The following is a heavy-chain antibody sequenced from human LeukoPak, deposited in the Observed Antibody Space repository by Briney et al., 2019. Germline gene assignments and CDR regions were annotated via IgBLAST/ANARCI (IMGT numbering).Heavy chain of an antibody. CDR3: ATRIAVAGTGDLDY. J-gene: IGHJ4*02. CDR2: FDPEDGET. V-gene: IGHV1-24*01. Sequence: ASVKLSCKVSGYTLTELSMHWVRQAPGKGLEWMGGFDPEDGETIYAQKFQGRVTMTEDTSTDTAYMELSSLRSEDTAVYYCATRIAVAGTGDLDYWGQGTLVTVSS. CDR1: GYTLTELS. D-gene: IGHD6-19*01.